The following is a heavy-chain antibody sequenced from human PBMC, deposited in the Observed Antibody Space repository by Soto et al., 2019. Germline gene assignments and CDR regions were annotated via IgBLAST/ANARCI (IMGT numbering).Heavy chain of an antibody. CDR1: GFTFSSYG. J-gene: IGHJ4*02. D-gene: IGHD6-13*01. V-gene: IGHV3-33*01. CDR3: ARDLYSSSWYGYFDY. CDR2: IWYDGSNK. Sequence: PEESLRLSCAASGFTFSSYGMHWVRQAPGKGLEWVAVIWYDGSNKYYADSVKGRFTISRDNSKNTLYLQMNSLRAEDTAVYYCARDLYSSSWYGYFDYWGQGTLVTVSS.